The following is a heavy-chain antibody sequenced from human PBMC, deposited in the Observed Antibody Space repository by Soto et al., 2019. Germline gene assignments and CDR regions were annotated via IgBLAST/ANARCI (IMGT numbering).Heavy chain of an antibody. CDR1: GGTFSSYA. V-gene: IGHV1-69*01. CDR3: ARGPLSPSNYYDSSGYPLPFQYFQH. D-gene: IGHD3-22*01. CDR2: IIPIFGTA. J-gene: IGHJ1*01. Sequence: QVQLVQSGAEVKKPGSSVKVSCKASGGTFSSYAISWVRQAPGQGLEWMGGIIPIFGTATYAQKFQGRVTITADESTSTGYMELSSLRSEDTAVYYCARGPLSPSNYYDSSGYPLPFQYFQHWCQGTLVTVSS.